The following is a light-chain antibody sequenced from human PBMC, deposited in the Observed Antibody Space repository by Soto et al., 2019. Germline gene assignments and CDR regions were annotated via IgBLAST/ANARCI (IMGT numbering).Light chain of an antibody. Sequence: EIQMTQSPSSLSASVGDRVTITCRASQSISSYLNWYQQKPGKAPKLLIYAASSLQSGVPSRFSGSGSGTDFTLTISSLQPEDFATYYCQQSYSTPGLTFGGGTKVDIK. CDR1: QSISSY. V-gene: IGKV1-39*01. CDR3: QQSYSTPGLT. CDR2: AAS. J-gene: IGKJ4*01.